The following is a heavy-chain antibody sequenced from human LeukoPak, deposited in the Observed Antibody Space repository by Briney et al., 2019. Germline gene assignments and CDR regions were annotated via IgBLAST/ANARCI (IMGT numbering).Heavy chain of an antibody. J-gene: IGHJ5*02. V-gene: IGHV4-34*01. CDR3: ARGRLLMWFDP. CDR2: INHSGST. CDR1: GGSFSVYS. D-gene: IGHD3-16*01. Sequence: KPSETLSLTCAVYGGSFSVYSWSWIRQPPGEGLEWIVEINHSGSTNYNPSLKSRITISVDTSKKQFSLKLSSVTAADTAVYYCARGRLLMWFDPWGQGTLVTVSS.